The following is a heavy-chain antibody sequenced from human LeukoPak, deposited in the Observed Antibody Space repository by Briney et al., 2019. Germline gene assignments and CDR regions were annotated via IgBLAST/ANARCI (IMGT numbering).Heavy chain of an antibody. CDR2: IYTSGST. D-gene: IGHD6-6*01. CDR3: ARALFADSSSYYYYYYYMDV. V-gene: IGHV4-61*02. Sequence: PSETLSLTCTVSGGSISSGSYYWSWIRQPAGKGLEWIGRIYTSGSTNYNPSLKSRVTISVDTSKNQFSLKLSSVTAADTAVYYCARALFADSSSYYYYYYYMDVWGKGTTVTVSS. CDR1: GGSISSGSYY. J-gene: IGHJ6*03.